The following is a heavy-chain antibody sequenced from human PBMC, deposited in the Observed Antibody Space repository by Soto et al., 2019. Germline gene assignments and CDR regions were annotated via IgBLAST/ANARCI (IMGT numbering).Heavy chain of an antibody. D-gene: IGHD5-18*01. CDR1: GFTFSSYG. CDR2: IWYDGSNK. J-gene: IGHJ4*02. Sequence: QVQLVESGGGVVQPGRSLRLSCAASGFTFSSYGMHWVRQAPGKGLEWVAVIWYDGSNKYYADSVKGRFTISRDNSKNTLYLQMNSLRAEDTAVYYCARDEALSVGRQLGSAYRAWYFDYWGQGTLVTVSS. CDR3: ARDEALSVGRQLGSAYRAWYFDY. V-gene: IGHV3-33*01.